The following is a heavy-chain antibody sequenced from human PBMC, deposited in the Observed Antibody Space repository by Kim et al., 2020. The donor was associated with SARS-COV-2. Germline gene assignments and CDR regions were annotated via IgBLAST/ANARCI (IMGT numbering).Heavy chain of an antibody. CDR2: IYYSGST. CDR3: ARDQWDYDFWSGYQLGYYFDY. CDR1: GGSISSYY. Sequence: SETLSLTCTVSGGSISSYYWSWIRQPPGKGLEWIGYIYYSGSTNYNPSLKSRVTISVDTSKNQFSLKLSSVTAADTAVYYCARDQWDYDFWSGYQLGYYFDYWGQGTLVTVSS. D-gene: IGHD3-3*01. V-gene: IGHV4-59*13. J-gene: IGHJ4*02.